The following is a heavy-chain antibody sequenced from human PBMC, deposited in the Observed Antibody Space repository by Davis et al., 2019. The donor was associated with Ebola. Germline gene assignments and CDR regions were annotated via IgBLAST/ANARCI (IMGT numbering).Heavy chain of an antibody. CDR2: ISAYNGNT. CDR1: GYSFSNYG. V-gene: IGHV1-18*01. Sequence: AASVKVSCKASGYSFSNYGISWVRQAPGQGLEWMGWISAYNGNTNYAQKLQGRVTMTTDTSTSTAYMELRSLRSDDTAVYYCARDLVMTTVSPGGYWGQGTLVTVSS. D-gene: IGHD4-17*01. CDR3: ARDLVMTTVSPGGY. J-gene: IGHJ4*02.